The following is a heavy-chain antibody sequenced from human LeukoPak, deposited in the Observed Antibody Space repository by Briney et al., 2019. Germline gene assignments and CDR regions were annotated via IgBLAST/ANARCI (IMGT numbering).Heavy chain of an antibody. V-gene: IGHV3-74*01. D-gene: IGHD1-26*01. CDR2: INSDGSTT. J-gene: IGHJ4*02. Sequence: PGGSLRLSCAASGFTFSSYWMYCVRQAPGKGPVFVSRINSDGSTTNYAGSVKGRFTISRDNAKNTLYLQMNSLRDEDTAVYYCASELVVGYWGLGTLVTVSS. CDR1: GFTFSSYW. CDR3: ASELVVGY.